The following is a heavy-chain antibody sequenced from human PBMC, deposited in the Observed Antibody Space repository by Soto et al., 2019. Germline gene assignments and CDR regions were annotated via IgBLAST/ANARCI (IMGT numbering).Heavy chain of an antibody. D-gene: IGHD3-3*01. Sequence: QVQLVESGGGVVQPGRSLRLYCAASGFTFSSYGMHWVRQAPGKGLEWVAVISFDGSNEYYADSVKARFTISRDNSRNTLFLQMDSLRAEDTAVYYCAKARAIFGLVIISDYYYDMNVWGQGTTVTVSS. CDR1: GFTFSSYG. J-gene: IGHJ6*02. CDR3: AKARAIFGLVIISDYYYDMNV. CDR2: ISFDGSNE. V-gene: IGHV3-30*18.